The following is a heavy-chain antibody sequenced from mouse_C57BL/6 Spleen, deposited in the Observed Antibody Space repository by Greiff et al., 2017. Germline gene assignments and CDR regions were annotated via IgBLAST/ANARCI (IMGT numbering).Heavy chain of an antibody. D-gene: IGHD1-1*01. CDR2: IFPGSGST. CDR3: ARNNYYGSIWYFDV. CDR1: GYTFTDYY. Sequence: VQLQQSGPELVKPGASVKISCKASGYTFTDYYINWVKQRPGQGLEWIGWIFPGSGSTYYNEKFKGKATLTVDKSSSTAYMLLSSLTSEDSAVYFCARNNYYGSIWYFDVWGTGTTVTVSS. V-gene: IGHV1-75*01. J-gene: IGHJ1*03.